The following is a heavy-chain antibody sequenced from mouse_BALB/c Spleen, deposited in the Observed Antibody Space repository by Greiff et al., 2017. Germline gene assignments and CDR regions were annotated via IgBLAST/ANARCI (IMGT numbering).Heavy chain of an antibody. CDR2: IHPSDSET. CDR1: GYSFTSYW. D-gene: IGHD2-1*01. CDR3: ARYYGNCGGDWFDY. V-gene: IGHV1-61*01. J-gene: IGHJ3*01. Sequence: VQLQQSGAELVRPGASVKLSCKASGYSFTSYWMNWVKQRPGQGLEWIGMIHPSDSETRLNQKFKDKATLTVDKSSSTAYMQLSSPTSEDSAVYYWARYYGNCGGDWFDYWGQGTLVTVSA.